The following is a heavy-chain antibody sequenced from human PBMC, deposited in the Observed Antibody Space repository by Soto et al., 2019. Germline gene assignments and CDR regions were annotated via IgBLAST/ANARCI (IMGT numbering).Heavy chain of an antibody. D-gene: IGHD7-27*01. CDR2: IYYTVST. CDR1: SGSISTYY. J-gene: IGHJ4*02. V-gene: IGHV4-59*01. Sequence: SETLSLTCTVSSGSISTYYWSWIRQPPGKGLEWIGYIYYTVSTNYNPSLKTRVAISMDTSMNQFSLNLSSVTAADTAVYYCAGAPNWAYFDFWGRGTLVTVSS. CDR3: AGAPNWAYFDF.